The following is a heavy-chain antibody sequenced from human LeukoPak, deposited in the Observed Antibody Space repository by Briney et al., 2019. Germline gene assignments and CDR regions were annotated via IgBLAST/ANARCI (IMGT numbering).Heavy chain of an antibody. CDR1: GYSISSGYY. CDR2: IYHSGST. J-gene: IGHJ6*04. CDR3: ARALDLDV. D-gene: IGHD2-2*03. V-gene: IGHV4-38-2*02. Sequence: PSETLSLTCTVSGYSISSGYYWGWIRQPPGKGLEWIGSIYHSGSTYYNPSLKSRVTISVDTSKNQFSLKLSSVTAADTAVYYCARALDLDVWGKGTTVTVSS.